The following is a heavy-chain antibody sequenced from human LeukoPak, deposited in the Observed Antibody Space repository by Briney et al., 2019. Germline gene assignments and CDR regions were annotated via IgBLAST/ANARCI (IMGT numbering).Heavy chain of an antibody. V-gene: IGHV4-34*01. D-gene: IGHD3/OR15-3a*01. CDR3: ARERRTGYYGYYFDY. CDR2: INHSGST. J-gene: IGHJ4*02. Sequence: SETLSLTCAVYGGSFSGYYWSWIRQPPGKGLEWIGEINHSGSTNYNPSLKSRVTISVDTSKNQFSLKLSSVTAADTAVYYCARERRTGYYGYYFDYWGQGTLVTVSS. CDR1: GGSFSGYY.